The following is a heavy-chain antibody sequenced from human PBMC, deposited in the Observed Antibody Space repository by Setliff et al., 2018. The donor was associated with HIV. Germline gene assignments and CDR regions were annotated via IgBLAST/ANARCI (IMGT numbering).Heavy chain of an antibody. Sequence: KSSETLSLTCVVSGGSISTSNWWSWVRQPPGKGLEWIGEIDHSGGTKYNPSLKSRVTISLDTSKNQFSLKLSSVTAADTAVYYCARARFWSGYYTGDNYYYMDVWGKGTTVTVSS. V-gene: IGHV4-4*02. J-gene: IGHJ6*03. CDR3: ARARFWSGYYTGDNYYYMDV. CDR2: IDHSGGT. D-gene: IGHD3-3*01. CDR1: GGSISTSNW.